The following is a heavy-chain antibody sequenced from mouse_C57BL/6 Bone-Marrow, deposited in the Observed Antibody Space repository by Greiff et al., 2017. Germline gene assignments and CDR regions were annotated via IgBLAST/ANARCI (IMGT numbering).Heavy chain of an antibody. Sequence: VQGVESGAELMKPGASVKLSCKATGYTFTGYWIEWVKQRPGHGLEWIGEMLPGSGSTNYNVKFKGKATFTADTSSNTAYMQLSSLTTEDSAIYYCARRGANWYYFDYWGQGTTLTVSS. V-gene: IGHV1-9*01. D-gene: IGHD4-1*02. J-gene: IGHJ2*01. CDR2: MLPGSGST. CDR1: GYTFTGYW. CDR3: ARRGANWYYFDY.